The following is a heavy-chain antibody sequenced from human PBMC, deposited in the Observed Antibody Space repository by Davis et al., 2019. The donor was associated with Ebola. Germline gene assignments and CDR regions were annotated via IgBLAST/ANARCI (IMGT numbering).Heavy chain of an antibody. D-gene: IGHD6-13*01. CDR3: AKDMSIAAAGGP. V-gene: IGHV3-30*18. CDR1: GFTFSSYG. J-gene: IGHJ5*02. CDR2: ISYDGSNK. Sequence: GGSLRLSCAASGFTFSSYGMHWVRQAPGKGLEWVAVISYDGSNKYYADSVKGRFTISRDNSKNTLYLQMNSLRAEDTAVYYCAKDMSIAAAGGPWGQGTLVTVSS.